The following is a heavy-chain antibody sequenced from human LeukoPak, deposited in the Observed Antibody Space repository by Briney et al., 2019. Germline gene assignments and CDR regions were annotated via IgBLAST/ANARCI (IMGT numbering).Heavy chain of an antibody. V-gene: IGHV3-23*01. D-gene: IGHD2-15*01. J-gene: IGHJ4*02. Sequence: GGSLRLSCAASGFTFSSYAMSWVRQAPGKGLEWVAVISGSGGTTYYADSVMGRFTISRDNAKKSLFLQMNSLIAEDMAVYYCARVSWGFNCSGGSCYSETNFDYWGQGTLVTVSS. CDR1: GFTFSSYA. CDR3: ARVSWGFNCSGGSCYSETNFDY. CDR2: ISGSGGTT.